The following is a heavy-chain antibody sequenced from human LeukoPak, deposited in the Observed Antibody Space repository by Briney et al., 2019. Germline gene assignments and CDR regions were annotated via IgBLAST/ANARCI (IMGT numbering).Heavy chain of an antibody. CDR2: INHSGST. J-gene: IGHJ6*02. CDR1: GGSFSGYY. Sequence: SETLSLTCAVYGGSFSGYYWSWIRQPPGKGLEWIGEINHSGSTNYNPSLKSRVTISVDTSKNQFSLKLSSVTAADTAVYYCARGSDIVVVPAAIYYGMDVWGQGTTVTVSS. D-gene: IGHD2-2*01. V-gene: IGHV4-34*01. CDR3: ARGSDIVVVPAAIYYGMDV.